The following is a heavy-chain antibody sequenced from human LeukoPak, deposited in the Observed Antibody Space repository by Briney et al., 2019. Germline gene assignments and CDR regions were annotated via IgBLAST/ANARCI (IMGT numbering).Heavy chain of an antibody. V-gene: IGHV5-51*01. Sequence: GESLKISCKGSVHSFTRYWIGWVRQMPGKGLEWMGIIYPGDSDTRYSPSFQGQVTISADKSISTAYLQWSSLKASHTAMYRCARQGGDCTNGVCYTGFDYWGQGTLVTVSS. CDR2: IYPGDSDT. D-gene: IGHD2-8*01. CDR3: ARQGGDCTNGVCYTGFDY. J-gene: IGHJ4*02. CDR1: VHSFTRYW.